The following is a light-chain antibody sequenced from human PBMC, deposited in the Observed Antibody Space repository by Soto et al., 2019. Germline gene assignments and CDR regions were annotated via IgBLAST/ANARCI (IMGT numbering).Light chain of an antibody. Sequence: SYELTQPPSVSMSPGQTASITCSGDKLGDKYACWYQQKPGQSPVLVIYQDSKRPSGIPERFSGSNSGNTATLTISGTQAMDEADYYCQAWDSSSLVFGTGTKLTVL. V-gene: IGLV3-1*01. J-gene: IGLJ1*01. CDR3: QAWDSSSLV. CDR1: KLGDKY. CDR2: QDS.